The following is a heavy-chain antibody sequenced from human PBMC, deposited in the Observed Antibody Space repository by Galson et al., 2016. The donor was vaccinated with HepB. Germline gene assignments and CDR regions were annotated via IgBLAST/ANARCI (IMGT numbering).Heavy chain of an antibody. CDR3: ARGLRWSGFFKIYFYYGMDV. Sequence: SLRLSCAASGFTFSSHSMHWARQAPGKGLEWVAVISHDGGNHFYADSVKGRFTISRDNSKNTLYLQMNRLNPDDTAVHFCARGLRWSGFFKIYFYYGMDVWGQGTLVTVSS. CDR1: GFTFSSHS. V-gene: IGHV3-30*14. J-gene: IGHJ6*02. D-gene: IGHD3-3*01. CDR2: ISHDGGNH.